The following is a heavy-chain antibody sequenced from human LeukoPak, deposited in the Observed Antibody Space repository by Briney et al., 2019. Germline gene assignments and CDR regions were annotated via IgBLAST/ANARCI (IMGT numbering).Heavy chain of an antibody. J-gene: IGHJ6*03. CDR1: GFTFSSYW. V-gene: IGHV3-7*01. CDR3: AKAVADNIHYYYYMDV. Sequence: PGGSLRLSCAASGFTFSSYWMSWVRQAPGKGLEWVANIKQDGSEKYYVDSVKGRFTISRDNAKNSLYLQMNSLRAEDTAVYYCAKAVADNIHYYYYMDVWGKGTTVTVSS. D-gene: IGHD6-19*01. CDR2: IKQDGSEK.